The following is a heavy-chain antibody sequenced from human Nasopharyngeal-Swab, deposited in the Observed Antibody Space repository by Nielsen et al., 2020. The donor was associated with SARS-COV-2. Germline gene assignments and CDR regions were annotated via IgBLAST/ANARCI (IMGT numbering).Heavy chain of an antibody. D-gene: IGHD4/OR15-4a*01. CDR1: GFTFSSYA. CDR3: AKDGGLTTFPYYYYYGMDV. V-gene: IGHV3-23*01. Sequence: GGSLRLSCAAPGFTFSSYAMSWVRQAPGKGLEWVSAISGSGGSTYYADSVKGRFTISRDNSKNTLYLQMNSLRAEDTAVYYCAKDGGLTTFPYYYYYGMDVWGQGTTVTVSS. J-gene: IGHJ6*02. CDR2: ISGSGGST.